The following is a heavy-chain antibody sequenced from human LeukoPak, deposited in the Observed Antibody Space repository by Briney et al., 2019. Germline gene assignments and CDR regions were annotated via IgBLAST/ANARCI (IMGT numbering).Heavy chain of an antibody. J-gene: IGHJ5*02. CDR1: GGSISSYY. Sequence: SETLSLTCTVSGGSISSYYWSWIRQPPGKGLEWIGYIYYSGSTNYNPSLKSRVTISVDTSKNQFSLKLSSVTAADTAVYYCARGTLIWSGDRSWFDPWGQGTLVTVSS. CDR3: ARGTLIWSGDRSWFDP. D-gene: IGHD3-10*01. V-gene: IGHV4-59*01. CDR2: IYYSGST.